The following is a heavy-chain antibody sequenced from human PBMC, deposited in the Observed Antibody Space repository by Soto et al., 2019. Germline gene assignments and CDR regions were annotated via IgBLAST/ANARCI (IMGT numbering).Heavy chain of an antibody. CDR2: IYHSGST. CDR1: GGSISSSNW. CDR3: ARVSVAGTRFDY. V-gene: IGHV4-4*02. Sequence: QVQLQESGPGLVKPSGTLSLTCAVSGGSISSSNWWSWVRQPPGKGLEWIGEIYHSGSTNYNPSLKSRVTISVDTSKNQCALKLSSVTAAGTAVYYCARVSVAGTRFDYWGQGTLVTVSS. D-gene: IGHD6-19*01. J-gene: IGHJ4*02.